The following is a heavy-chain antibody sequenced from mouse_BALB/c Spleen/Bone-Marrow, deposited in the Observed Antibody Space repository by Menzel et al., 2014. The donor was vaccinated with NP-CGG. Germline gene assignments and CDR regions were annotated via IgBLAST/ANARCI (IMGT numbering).Heavy chain of an antibody. CDR2: IDPENGDT. Sequence: VQFQQSGAELVRSGASVKLSCTASGFNIKDYYMYWVKQRPEQGLEWIGWIDPENGDTEYAPKFQGKATMTADTSSITAYLQLSSLTYEDTDVYYCKARDYRYEGCAMENWGQGTSVTVSS. D-gene: IGHD2-14*01. J-gene: IGHJ4*01. V-gene: IGHV14-4*02. CDR1: GFNIKDYY. CDR3: KARDYRYEGCAMEN.